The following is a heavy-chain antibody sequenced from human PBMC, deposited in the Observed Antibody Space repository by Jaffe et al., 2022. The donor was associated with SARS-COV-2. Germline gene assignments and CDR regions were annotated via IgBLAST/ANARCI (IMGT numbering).Heavy chain of an antibody. CDR3: ARVIPQALWFGELLSGPDAFDI. D-gene: IGHD3-10*01. J-gene: IGHJ3*02. CDR1: GYTFTSYG. V-gene: IGHV1-18*01. CDR2: ISAYNGNT. Sequence: QVQLVQSGAEVKKPGASVKVSCKASGYTFTSYGISWVRQAPGQGLEWMGWISAYNGNTNYAQKLQGRVTMTTDTSTSTAYMELRSLRSDDTAVYYCARVIPQALWFGELLSGPDAFDIWGQGTMVTVSS.